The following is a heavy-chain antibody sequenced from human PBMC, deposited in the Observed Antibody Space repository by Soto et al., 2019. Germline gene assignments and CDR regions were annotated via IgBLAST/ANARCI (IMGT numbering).Heavy chain of an antibody. CDR2: ISGSGRTT. J-gene: IGHJ5*02. D-gene: IGHD4-17*01. CDR1: GFIFSSYA. CDR3: AKYYGDYVLPWFDP. Sequence: EVQLLESGGGLVQPGGSLRLSCVASGFIFSSYAMSWVRQAPGKGLEWVSAISGSGRTTYYADSVKGRFTISRDNSKNTLYLQMNSLRAEDTAVYYCAKYYGDYVLPWFDPWGQGTLVTVS. V-gene: IGHV3-23*01.